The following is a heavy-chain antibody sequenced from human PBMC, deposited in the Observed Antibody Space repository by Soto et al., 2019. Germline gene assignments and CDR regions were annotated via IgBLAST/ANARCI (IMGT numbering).Heavy chain of an antibody. D-gene: IGHD5-12*01. CDR2: ITPVFETP. CDR1: GGTFTSDA. J-gene: IGHJ6*02. V-gene: IGHV1-69*01. CDR3: ARAIHGYNYRVDF. Sequence: QVQLVQSGAEVKQPGSSVKVACKTSGGTFTSDAISWVRQAPGQGLEWMGGITPVFETPNYAQKFQGRVTITADESTATAYMELSSLRSDDTAVYYCARAIHGYNYRVDFWGQGTTVTVSS.